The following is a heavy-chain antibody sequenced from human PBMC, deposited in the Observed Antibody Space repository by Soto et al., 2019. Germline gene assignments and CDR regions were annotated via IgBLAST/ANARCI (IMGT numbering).Heavy chain of an antibody. D-gene: IGHD3-3*01. CDR1: GFTGDG. J-gene: IGHJ3*01. CDR3: AREGILGLFDAYDL. V-gene: IGHV1-18*04. Sequence: PVKSTSDASGFTGDGIGWVIQDHGQRLEWMGWISTHNGNTIYAQKFQGRVIMTMDTSTTTVYMELRSLRPDDTAVYLCAREGILGLFDAYDLWGHGAMVTVS. CDR2: ISTHNGNT.